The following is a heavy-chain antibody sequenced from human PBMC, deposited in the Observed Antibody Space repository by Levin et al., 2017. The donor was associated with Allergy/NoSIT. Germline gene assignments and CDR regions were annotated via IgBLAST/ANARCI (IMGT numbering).Heavy chain of an antibody. Sequence: GESLKISCVASGFTFSSHAMSWVRQAPGKGLEWVSAISVNGGSTYYADSVKGRLTISRDNSKNTLYLQMNSLRVEDTAVYYCAKGSYGDYDCWGQGTLVTVSS. CDR3: AKGSYGDYDC. D-gene: IGHD4-17*01. J-gene: IGHJ4*02. CDR2: ISVNGGST. CDR1: GFTFSSHA. V-gene: IGHV3-23*01.